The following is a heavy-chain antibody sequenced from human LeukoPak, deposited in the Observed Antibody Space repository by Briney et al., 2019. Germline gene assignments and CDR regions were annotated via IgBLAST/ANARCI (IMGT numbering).Heavy chain of an antibody. CDR1: GYTFTSYG. J-gene: IGHJ4*02. CDR3: ALGEYYYDSSGYCVY. Sequence: SVKVSCKASGYTFTSYGISWVRQAPGQGLEWMGGIIPIFGTANYAQKFQGRVTITTDESTSTAYMELSSLRSEDTAVYYCALGEYYYDSSGYCVYWGQGTLATVSS. V-gene: IGHV1-69*05. D-gene: IGHD3-22*01. CDR2: IIPIFGTA.